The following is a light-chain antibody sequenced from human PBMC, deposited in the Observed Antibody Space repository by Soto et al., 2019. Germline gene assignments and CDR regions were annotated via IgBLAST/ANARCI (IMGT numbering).Light chain of an antibody. Sequence: EIVLTQSPATLSLSPGERATLSCRATQDVSRYLAWYQQKPGQSPRLLIYDASNRATGIPARFSGSGSGTDFTLTISSLQSEDFAVYYCQQYNNWALVIFGGGTKVDIK. J-gene: IGKJ4*01. CDR1: QDVSRY. CDR2: DAS. CDR3: QQYNNWALVI. V-gene: IGKV3-11*01.